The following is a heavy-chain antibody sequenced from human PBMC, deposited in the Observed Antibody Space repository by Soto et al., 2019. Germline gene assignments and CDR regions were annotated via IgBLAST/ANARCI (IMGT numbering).Heavy chain of an antibody. V-gene: IGHV1-3*01. J-gene: IGHJ6*02. Sequence: GASVKVSCKASGYTFSTYTMHWVRQAPGQSLEWMGWINGGTGQTRYSQRFQDRVTITRDTPASTANMELTSLTSEDTAVYYCARGKGREDNSSYSGLDIWGQGTTVTVSS. CDR1: GYTFSTYT. CDR2: INGGTGQT. D-gene: IGHD3-10*01. CDR3: ARGKGREDNSSYSGLDI.